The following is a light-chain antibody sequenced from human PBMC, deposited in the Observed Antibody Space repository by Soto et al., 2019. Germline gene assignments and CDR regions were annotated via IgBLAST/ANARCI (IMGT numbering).Light chain of an antibody. V-gene: IGKV3-20*01. Sequence: EIVLTQSPGTLSLSPWERATLSCRVSQSVSSSYLAWYQQKPGQAPRLVIYGASSRASGIPDRFSGSGSGTDFTLTISRLEPEDFAVYYCQQCDSSLYTFGQGTKVDIK. CDR1: QSVSSSY. CDR2: GAS. CDR3: QQCDSSLYT. J-gene: IGKJ2*01.